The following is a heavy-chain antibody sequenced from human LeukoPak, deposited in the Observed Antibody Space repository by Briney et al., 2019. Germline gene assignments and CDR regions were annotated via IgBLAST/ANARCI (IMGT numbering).Heavy chain of an antibody. Sequence: GGSLRLSCAASGFTFSSYGMHWVRQAPGKGLEWVAVISYDGSNKYYADSVKGRFTISRDNSKNTLYLQMNSLRAEDMAVYYCARRVNGYYYYYMDVWGKGTTVTVSS. CDR1: GFTFSSYG. CDR2: ISYDGSNK. J-gene: IGHJ6*03. D-gene: IGHD2-8*01. CDR3: ARRVNGYYYYYMDV. V-gene: IGHV3-30*03.